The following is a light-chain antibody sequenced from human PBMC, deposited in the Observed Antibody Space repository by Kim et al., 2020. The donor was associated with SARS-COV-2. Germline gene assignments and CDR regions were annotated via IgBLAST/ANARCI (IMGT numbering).Light chain of an antibody. CDR1: SSGVGSYNL. J-gene: IGLJ2*01. V-gene: IGLV2-23*02. CDR3: CSYAGSSAGV. CDR2: EVS. Sequence: GQSITISSTGTSSGVGSYNLVSCYQQHPAKAPTIMMFEVSRRPSGVSHRLSGSKSRNAASLTISAVQAEDEADYYCCSYAGSSAGVFGGGTQLTVL.